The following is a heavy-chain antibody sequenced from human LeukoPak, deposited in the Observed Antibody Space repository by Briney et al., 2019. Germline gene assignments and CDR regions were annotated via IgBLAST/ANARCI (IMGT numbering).Heavy chain of an antibody. V-gene: IGHV3-73*01. J-gene: IGHJ3*02. CDR3: TRHPLGYCSGGSCIGDAFDI. CDR1: GFTFSGSA. D-gene: IGHD2-15*01. Sequence: PGGSLRLSCAASGFTFSGSAMHWVRQASGKGLEWVGRIRSKANSYATAYAASVKGRFTISRDDSKNTAYLQMNSLKTEDTAVYYCTRHPLGYCSGGSCIGDAFDIWGQGTMVTVSS. CDR2: IRSKANSYAT.